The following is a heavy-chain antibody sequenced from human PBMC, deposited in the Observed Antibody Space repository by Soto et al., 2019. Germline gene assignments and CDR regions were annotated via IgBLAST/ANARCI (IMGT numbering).Heavy chain of an antibody. CDR3: ARDTGYSGYDDYYYYGMDV. J-gene: IGHJ6*02. CDR2: INPNSGGT. CDR1: GYTFTGYY. D-gene: IGHD5-12*01. Sequence: ASVKVSCKASGYTFTGYYMHWVRQAPGQGLEWMGWINPNSGGTNYAQKFQGWVTMTRDTSISTAYMELSRLRSDDTAVYYCARDTGYSGYDDYYYYGMDVWGQGTTVTVSS. V-gene: IGHV1-2*04.